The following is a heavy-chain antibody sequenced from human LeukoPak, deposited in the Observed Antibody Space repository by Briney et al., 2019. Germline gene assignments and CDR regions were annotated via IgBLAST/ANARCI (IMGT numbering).Heavy chain of an antibody. CDR2: IIPILGIA. V-gene: IGHV1-69*04. CDR1: GGTFSSYA. Sequence: SVKVSCKASGGTFSSYAISWVRQAPGQGLEWMGRIIPILGIANYAQKFQGRVTITADKSTSTAYMELSSLRSEDTAVYYCARDPPHSSGPNSPCFEYWGQGTLVTVSS. J-gene: IGHJ4*02. D-gene: IGHD6-19*01. CDR3: ARDPPHSSGPNSPCFEY.